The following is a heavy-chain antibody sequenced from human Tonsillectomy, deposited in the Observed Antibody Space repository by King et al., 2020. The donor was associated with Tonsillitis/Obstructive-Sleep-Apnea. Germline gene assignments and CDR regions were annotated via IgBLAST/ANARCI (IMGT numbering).Heavy chain of an antibody. J-gene: IGHJ4*02. CDR1: GFTFSNYE. Sequence: VQLVESGGGLVQPGGSLRLSCAASGFTFSNYEMNWVRQAPGKGLDWVSYISSSGSTIYYADSVKGRFTISSDNAKNSLYLQMNSLRAEDAAVYYCARDKAYCGRDCYSGYFDYWGQGTLVTVSS. CDR2: ISSSGSTI. CDR3: ARDKAYCGRDCYSGYFDY. V-gene: IGHV3-48*03. D-gene: IGHD2-21*01.